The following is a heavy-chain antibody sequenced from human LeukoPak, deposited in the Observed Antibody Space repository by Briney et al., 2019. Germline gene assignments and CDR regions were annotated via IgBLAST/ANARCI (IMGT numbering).Heavy chain of an antibody. V-gene: IGHV4-4*02. CDR1: GGSISSSNW. J-gene: IGHJ4*02. CDR2: INHIGST. Sequence: SETLSLTCAVSGGSISSSNWWSWVRQPPGKGLEWIGEINHIGSTNYNPSLKSRVTMFVDTSKNQFSLRLFSVTAADTAIYYCARGGSTPMIIRYWGQGTQVTVSS. CDR3: ARGGSTPMIIRY. D-gene: IGHD5-18*01.